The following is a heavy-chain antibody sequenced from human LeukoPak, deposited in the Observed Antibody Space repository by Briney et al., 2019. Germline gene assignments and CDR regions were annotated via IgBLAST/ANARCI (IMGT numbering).Heavy chain of an antibody. CDR2: ISYDGSNK. CDR1: GFTFSSYG. D-gene: IGHD5-12*01. V-gene: IGHV3-30*03. Sequence: GGSLRLSCAASGFTFSSYGMHWVRQAPGKGLEWVAVISYDGSNKYYADSVKGRFTISRDNSKNTLYLQMNSLRAEDTAVYYCAGLLVARNWWYFDYWGQGTLVTVSS. J-gene: IGHJ4*02. CDR3: AGLLVARNWWYFDY.